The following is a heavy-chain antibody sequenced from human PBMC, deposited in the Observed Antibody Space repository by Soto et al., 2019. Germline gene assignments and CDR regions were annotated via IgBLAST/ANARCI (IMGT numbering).Heavy chain of an antibody. Sequence: ASVKVSCKASGCTFTSYYMHWVRQAPGQGLEWMGIINPSGGSTSYAQKFQGRVTMTRDTSTGTVYMELSSLRSEDTAVYYCARKAPYSSSWYWWFDPWGQGTLVTVS. CDR1: GCTFTSYY. V-gene: IGHV1-46*01. J-gene: IGHJ5*02. CDR3: ARKAPYSSSWYWWFDP. D-gene: IGHD6-13*01. CDR2: INPSGGST.